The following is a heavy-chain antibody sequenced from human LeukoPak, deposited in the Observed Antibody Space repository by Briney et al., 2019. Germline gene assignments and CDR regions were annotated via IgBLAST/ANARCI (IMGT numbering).Heavy chain of an antibody. J-gene: IGHJ6*02. CDR3: AGGFSGSASLYYYYYGMDV. V-gene: IGHV4-59*08. D-gene: IGHD3-10*01. Sequence: SETLSLTCTVSGGSISSYYWSWIRQPPGKGLEWIGYIYYSGSTNYNPSLKSRVTISVDTSKNQFSLKLSSVTAADTAVCYCAGGFSGSASLYYYYYGMDVWGQGTTVTVSS. CDR2: IYYSGST. CDR1: GGSISSYY.